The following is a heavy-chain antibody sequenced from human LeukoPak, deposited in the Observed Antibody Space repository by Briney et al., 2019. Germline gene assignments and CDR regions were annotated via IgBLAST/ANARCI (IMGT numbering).Heavy chain of an antibody. D-gene: IGHD4/OR15-4a*01. J-gene: IGHJ5*02. V-gene: IGHV4-34*01. Sequence: SETLSLTCAVYGVSLSDYYWSWIRQPPGKGLEWIGYIWYSGFTYYNPSLKSRVTISVDTSKDQFFLKLSSVTAADTAMYYCARVRDWFDPWGQGTLVTVSS. CDR3: ARVRDWFDP. CDR2: IWYSGFT. CDR1: GVSLSDYY.